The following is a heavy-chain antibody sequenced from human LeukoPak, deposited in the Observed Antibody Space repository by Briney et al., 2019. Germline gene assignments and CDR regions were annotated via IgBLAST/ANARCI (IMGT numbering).Heavy chain of an antibody. CDR3: ARENMVRGVIPFDY. J-gene: IGHJ4*02. D-gene: IGHD3-10*01. CDR2: IYYSGST. CDR1: GGSISSSSYY. Sequence: SETLSLTCTVSGGSISSSSYYWGWIRQPPGKGLEWTGSIYYSGSTYYNPSLKSRVTISVDTSKNQFSLKLSSVTAADTAVYYCARENMVRGVIPFDYWGQGTLVTVSS. V-gene: IGHV4-39*07.